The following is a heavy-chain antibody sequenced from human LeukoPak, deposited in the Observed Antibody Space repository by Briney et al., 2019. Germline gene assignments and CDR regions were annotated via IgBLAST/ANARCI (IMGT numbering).Heavy chain of an antibody. D-gene: IGHD6-19*01. Sequence: PGRSLRLSCAASGSTFDDYAMHWVRQAPGKGLEWVSGISWNSGSIGYADSVKGRFTISRDNAKNSLYLQMNSLRAEDTALYYCAKDSVAVAGSHWYFDLWGRGTLVTVSS. CDR2: ISWNSGSI. CDR3: AKDSVAVAGSHWYFDL. J-gene: IGHJ2*01. V-gene: IGHV3-9*01. CDR1: GSTFDDYA.